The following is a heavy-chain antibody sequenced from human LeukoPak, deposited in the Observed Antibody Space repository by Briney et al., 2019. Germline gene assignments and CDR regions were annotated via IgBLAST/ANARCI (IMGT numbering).Heavy chain of an antibody. J-gene: IGHJ6*02. CDR2: ISGTGGTI. V-gene: IGHV3-48*01. Sequence: GGSLRLSCAASGFTFSSYSMNWVRQAPGKGLEWVSYISGTGGTIYYADSVRGRFTISRDNSKNTLYLQMNSLRAEDTAVYYCARERDCSSTSCYPYYYYYGMDVRGQGTTVTVSS. D-gene: IGHD2-2*01. CDR3: ARERDCSSTSCYPYYYYYGMDV. CDR1: GFTFSSYS.